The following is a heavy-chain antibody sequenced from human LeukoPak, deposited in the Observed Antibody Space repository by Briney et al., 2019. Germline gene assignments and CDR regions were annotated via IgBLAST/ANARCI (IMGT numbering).Heavy chain of an antibody. V-gene: IGHV3-33*01. D-gene: IGHD3-22*01. J-gene: IGHJ1*01. CDR2: IWYDGSNK. CDR1: GFTFSSYG. Sequence: PGGSLRLSCAASGFTFSSYGMHWVRQAPGKGLEWVAVIWYDGSNKYYADSVKGRFTISRDNSKNTLYLQMNSLRAEDTAVYYCAREYYYDSSGYYRNFQHWGQGTLVTVSS. CDR3: AREYYYDSSGYYRNFQH.